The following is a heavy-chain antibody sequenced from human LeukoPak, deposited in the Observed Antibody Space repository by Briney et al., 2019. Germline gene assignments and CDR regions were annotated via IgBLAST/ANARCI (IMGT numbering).Heavy chain of an antibody. D-gene: IGHD4-11*01. CDR2: IIPIFGTA. J-gene: IGHJ6*04. V-gene: IGHV1-69*01. CDR1: GDTFNSVA. Sequence: SVKVSCKASGDTFNSVALSWVRLAPGQGLEWMGGIIPIFGTASYAQRFLGRVTITSDESTSTAYMEINSLTSEDTAVYYCARLSDPSKSPGPLDIWGKGTTATVSS. CDR3: ARLSDPSKSPGPLDI.